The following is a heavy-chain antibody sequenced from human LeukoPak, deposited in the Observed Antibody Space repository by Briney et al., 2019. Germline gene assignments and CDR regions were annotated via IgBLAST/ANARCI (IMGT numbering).Heavy chain of an antibody. J-gene: IGHJ4*02. CDR2: ISWDGAGT. Sequence: PGGSLRLSCAASGFTFDDYTMHWVRQAPGKGLEWVSAISWDGAGTFYADSVKGRFTISRDNSKNTLYLQMNSLRAEDTAVYYCANTRKRYCSGGNCYSGILVYFDYWGQGTLVTVSS. D-gene: IGHD2-15*01. CDR1: GFTFDDYT. CDR3: ANTRKRYCSGGNCYSGILVYFDY. V-gene: IGHV3-43*01.